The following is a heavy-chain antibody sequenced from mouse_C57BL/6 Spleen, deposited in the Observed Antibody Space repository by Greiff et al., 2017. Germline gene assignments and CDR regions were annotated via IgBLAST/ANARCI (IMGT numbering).Heavy chain of an antibody. Sequence: EVHLVESGPGMVKPSQSLSLTCTVTGYSITSGYDWHWIRHFPGNKLEWMGYISYSGSTNYNPSLKSRISITHDTSKNHFFLKLNSVTTEDTATYYCAREGRGYFDYWGQGTTLTVSS. CDR2: ISYSGST. CDR1: GYSITSGYD. J-gene: IGHJ2*01. CDR3: AREGRGYFDY. V-gene: IGHV3-1*01.